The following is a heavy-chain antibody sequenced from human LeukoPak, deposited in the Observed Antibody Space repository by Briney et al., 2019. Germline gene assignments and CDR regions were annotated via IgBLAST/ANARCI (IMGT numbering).Heavy chain of an antibody. CDR3: ARSTYQLLYPY. CDR2: IIPIFGTA. CDR1: GGTFSSYA. V-gene: IGHV1-69*01. J-gene: IGHJ4*02. D-gene: IGHD2-2*02. Sequence: ASVKVSCKASGGTFSSYAISWVRQAPGQGLEWMGGIIPIFGTANYAQKFQGRVTITADESTSTAYMELSSLRSEDTAVYYCARSTYQLLYPYWGQGTLDTVSS.